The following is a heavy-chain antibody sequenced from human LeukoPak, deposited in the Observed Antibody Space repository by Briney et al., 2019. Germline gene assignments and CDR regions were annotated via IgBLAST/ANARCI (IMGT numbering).Heavy chain of an antibody. CDR1: GGSFSGYY. Sequence: SETLSLTCAVYGGSFSGYYWSWIRQPPGKGLEWIGEINHSGSTNYNPSLKGRVTISVDTSKNQFSLKLSSVTAADTAVYYCARASLEAAHDFWSGYSWGQGTLVTVSS. CDR2: INHSGST. V-gene: IGHV4-34*01. J-gene: IGHJ5*02. CDR3: ARASLEAAHDFWSGYS. D-gene: IGHD3-3*01.